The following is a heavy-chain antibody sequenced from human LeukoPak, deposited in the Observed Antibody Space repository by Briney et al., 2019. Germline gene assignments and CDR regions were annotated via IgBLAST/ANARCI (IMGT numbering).Heavy chain of an antibody. Sequence: SETLSLTCAVYGGSFSGYYWSWIRQPPGKGLEWIGEINHSGSTNYNPSLKSRVTISVDTSKNQFSLKLSSVTAADTAVYYCARSDFWSGSYDYWGQGTLVPVSS. D-gene: IGHD3-3*01. CDR2: INHSGST. CDR1: GGSFSGYY. J-gene: IGHJ4*02. CDR3: ARSDFWSGSYDY. V-gene: IGHV4-34*01.